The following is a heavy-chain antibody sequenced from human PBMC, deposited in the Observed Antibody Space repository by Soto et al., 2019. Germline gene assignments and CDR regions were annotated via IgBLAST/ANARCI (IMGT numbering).Heavy chain of an antibody. Sequence: QVQLVQSGAEVKKPGSSVKVSCKASGGTFSSYPISWVRQAPGQGLEWMGGIIPIFGTANYAQKFQGIVTITADESTSTAYMELSSMRSEDTAVYCCARGHNWKYFPFDYWGQGSLVTVSS. CDR3: ARGHNWKYFPFDY. CDR1: GGTFSSYP. V-gene: IGHV1-69*12. J-gene: IGHJ4*02. CDR2: IIPIFGTA. D-gene: IGHD1-7*01.